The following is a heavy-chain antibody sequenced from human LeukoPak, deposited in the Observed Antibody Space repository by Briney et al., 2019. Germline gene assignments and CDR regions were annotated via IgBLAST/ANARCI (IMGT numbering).Heavy chain of an antibody. Sequence: GGSLRLSCAASGFTFSSYAMHWVRQAPGKGLKWVAVISYDGSNKYYADSVKGRFTISRDNSKNTLYLQMNSLRAEDTAVYYCARWGNYFDSSGFDYWGQGTLVTVSS. J-gene: IGHJ4*02. V-gene: IGHV3-30-3*01. CDR1: GFTFSSYA. D-gene: IGHD3-22*01. CDR2: ISYDGSNK. CDR3: ARWGNYFDSSGFDY.